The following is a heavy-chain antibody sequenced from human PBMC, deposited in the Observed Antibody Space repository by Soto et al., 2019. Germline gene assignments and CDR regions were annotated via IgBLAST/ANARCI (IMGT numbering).Heavy chain of an antibody. J-gene: IGHJ5*02. CDR3: ARGGGKGIYNKRNSSTKNWFDP. CDR2: IYYSGST. V-gene: IGHV4-31*03. Sequence: QVQLQESGPGLVKPSQTLSLTCTVSGGSISSGGYYWSWIRQHPGKGLEWIGYIYYSGSTYYNPSLKSRVTISVDTSKNQFSLKLSSVTAADTAVYYCARGGGKGIYNKRNSSTKNWFDPWGQGTLVTVSS. CDR1: GGSISSGGYY. D-gene: IGHD2-2*01.